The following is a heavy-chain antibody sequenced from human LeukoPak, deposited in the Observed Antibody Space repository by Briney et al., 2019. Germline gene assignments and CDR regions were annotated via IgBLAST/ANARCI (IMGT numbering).Heavy chain of an antibody. D-gene: IGHD3-3*01. V-gene: IGHV3-48*01. CDR3: ARGFYDFWSGSFDAFDI. CDR2: ISSSSSTI. J-gene: IGHJ3*02. CDR1: GFILSTYS. Sequence: GGSLRLSCAASGFILSTYSMKWVRQAPGKGLDWISYISSSSSTIYYADSVKGRFTISRDNAKNSLYLQMNSLRAEDTAVYYCARGFYDFWSGSFDAFDIWGQGTMVTVSS.